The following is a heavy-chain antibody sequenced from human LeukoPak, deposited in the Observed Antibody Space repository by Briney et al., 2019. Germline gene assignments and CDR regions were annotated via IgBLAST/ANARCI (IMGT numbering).Heavy chain of an antibody. V-gene: IGHV1-24*01. Sequence: ASVKVSCKVSGYTLTELSMHWVRQAPGKGLEWMGGFDPEDGETIYAQKFQGRVTMTEDTSTDTAYMELSSLRSEDTAVYYCATNTYCSGGSCYSCAFDIWGQGTMVTVSS. CDR1: GYTLTELS. J-gene: IGHJ3*02. CDR3: ATNTYCSGGSCYSCAFDI. CDR2: FDPEDGET. D-gene: IGHD2-15*01.